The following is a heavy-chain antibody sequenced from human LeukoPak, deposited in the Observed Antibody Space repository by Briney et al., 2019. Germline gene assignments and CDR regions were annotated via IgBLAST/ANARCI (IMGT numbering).Heavy chain of an antibody. V-gene: IGHV4-34*01. CDR3: ATARCSGDGCYPNWIDP. D-gene: IGHD2-15*01. J-gene: IGHJ5*02. CDR2: INRGGSA. CDR1: GGSFSGYY. Sequence: SETLSLTCAVYGGSFSGYYWNWSRQAPGRGLEWIGEINRGGSANYNPSLKSRVTIAVDTSKNQFSLKLTSVTAADTAVYCATARCSGDGCYPNWIDPWGQGTLLTVSS.